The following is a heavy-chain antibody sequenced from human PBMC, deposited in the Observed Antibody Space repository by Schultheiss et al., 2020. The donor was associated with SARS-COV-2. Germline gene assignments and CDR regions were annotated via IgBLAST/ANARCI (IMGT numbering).Heavy chain of an antibody. D-gene: IGHD3-10*01. CDR2: ISRSSNFI. V-gene: IGHV3-21*01. CDR3: ARDQTMEYGMDV. Sequence: GESLKISCAASGFTFSSYSMNWVRQAPGKGLEWVSSISRSSNFIYSADSVKGRFTISRDNAKNSLYLQMNSLRVEDTAVYYCARDQTMEYGMDVWGQGTTVTVSS. CDR1: GFTFSSYS. J-gene: IGHJ6*02.